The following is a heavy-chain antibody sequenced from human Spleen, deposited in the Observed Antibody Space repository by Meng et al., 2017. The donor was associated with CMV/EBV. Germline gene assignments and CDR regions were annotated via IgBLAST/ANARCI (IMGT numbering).Heavy chain of an antibody. CDR3: ASVGSSWSYYYGMDV. D-gene: IGHD6-13*01. Sequence: SVKVSCKASGGTFSSYAISWVRQAPGQGFEWMGGIIPIFGTANYAQKFQGRVTITTDESTSTAYMELSSLRSEDTAVYYCASVGSSWSYYYGMDVWGQGTTVTVSS. J-gene: IGHJ6*02. CDR2: IIPIFGTA. CDR1: GGTFSSYA. V-gene: IGHV1-69*05.